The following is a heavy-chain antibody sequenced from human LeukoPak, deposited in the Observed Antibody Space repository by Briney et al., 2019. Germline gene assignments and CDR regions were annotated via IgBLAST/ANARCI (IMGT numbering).Heavy chain of an antibody. D-gene: IGHD5-18*01. CDR1: GFTFSSYS. V-gene: IGHV3-48*01. Sequence: GGSLRLSCAASGFTFSSYSVNWVRQAPGKGLEWVSYISSSSSPIYFADSVKGRFTISRDNAKNSLYLQMNSLRAEDTAVYYCARDRYGYFAPDYWGQGTLVTVSS. J-gene: IGHJ4*02. CDR2: ISSSSSPI. CDR3: ARDRYGYFAPDY.